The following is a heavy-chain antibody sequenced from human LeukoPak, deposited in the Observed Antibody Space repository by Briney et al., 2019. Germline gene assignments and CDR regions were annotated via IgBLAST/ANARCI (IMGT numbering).Heavy chain of an antibody. CDR1: GFSFGDYG. D-gene: IGHD2-8*01. CDR2: IRDKSHGGTT. V-gene: IGHV3-49*03. J-gene: IGHJ5*02. CDR3: TRFMIGMLGNDWFDP. Sequence: GGSLRLSCTASGFSFGDYGLSWFRQAPGKGLEWVGFIRDKSHGGTTEYAASVEGRFTISREDSKTIAHLQMKSLKMEDTAVYYCTRFMIGMLGNDWFDPWGQGTLVTVSS.